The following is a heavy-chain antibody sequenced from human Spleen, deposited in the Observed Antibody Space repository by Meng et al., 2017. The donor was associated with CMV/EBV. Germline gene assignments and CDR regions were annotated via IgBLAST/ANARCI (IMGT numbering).Heavy chain of an antibody. CDR2: IYSSGST. J-gene: IGHJ4*02. Sequence: CAASGLAVNSYYMSWVRQAPGKGLEWVSVIYSSGSTYFADSVKGRFTVSRDSSKNMLYLQMDSLRAEDTAVYYCARDRGDLMYYFDFWGQGTLVTVSS. V-gene: IGHV3-53*01. CDR3: ARDRGDLMYYFDF. CDR1: GLAVNSYY. D-gene: IGHD3-10*01.